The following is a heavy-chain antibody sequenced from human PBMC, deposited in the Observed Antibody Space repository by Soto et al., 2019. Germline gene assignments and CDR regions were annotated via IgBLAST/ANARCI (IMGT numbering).Heavy chain of an antibody. D-gene: IGHD6-6*01. Sequence: NPSETLSLTCTVSGGSITSFYWSWIRQPPGKGLEWLGYIYASGTTDYSPSLKSRLTIFVDPSRNQFSLNLNSVTAADTAVYYCVAVSGYSSSFDYWGQGTLVTVSS. CDR3: VAVSGYSSSFDY. V-gene: IGHV4-4*09. CDR2: IYASGTT. J-gene: IGHJ4*02. CDR1: GGSITSFY.